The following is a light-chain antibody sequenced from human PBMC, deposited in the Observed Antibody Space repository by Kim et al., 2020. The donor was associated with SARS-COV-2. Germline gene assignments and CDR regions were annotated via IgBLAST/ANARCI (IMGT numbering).Light chain of an antibody. CDR2: AAS. V-gene: IGKV1-39*01. CDR1: QSTSRY. CDR3: QQSYSTPST. J-gene: IGKJ2*01. Sequence: FASVGDRVTITCRASQSTSRYLNWYQQKPGKAPNLLIYAASSLQSGVPSRFSGSGSGTDFTLTISNLQPDDFATYYCQQSYSTPSTFGQGTKLEI.